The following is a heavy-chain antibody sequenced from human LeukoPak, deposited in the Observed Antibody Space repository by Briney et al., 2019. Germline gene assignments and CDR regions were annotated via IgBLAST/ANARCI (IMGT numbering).Heavy chain of an antibody. CDR1: GFTFSDYT. CDR3: AKDRLTYYYYGMDV. V-gene: IGHV3-21*01. CDR2: ITTRSSYM. Sequence: PGGSLRLSCAASGFTFSDYTMNWVRQAPGKGLEWVACITTRSSYMYYADSVKGRFTISRDNAKNSLYLQMNSLRAEDTAVYYCAKDRLTYYYYGMDVWGQGTTVTISS. J-gene: IGHJ6*02. D-gene: IGHD2-15*01.